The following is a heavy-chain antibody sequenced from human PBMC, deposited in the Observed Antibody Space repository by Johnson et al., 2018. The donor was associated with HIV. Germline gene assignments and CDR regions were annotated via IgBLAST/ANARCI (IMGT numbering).Heavy chain of an antibody. CDR3: ARAYYTFWSGYDAFDI. Sequence: VHFVESGGGLVQPGGSLRLSCAASGFTFSSYWMTWVRQAPGKGLEWVANIKQDGSEKYYVDSVKGRFTISRDNAKNSLYLQMNSLRAEDTAVYYCARAYYTFWSGYDAFDIWGQGTMVTVSS. V-gene: IGHV3-7*04. D-gene: IGHD3-3*01. CDR1: GFTFSSYW. CDR2: IKQDGSEK. J-gene: IGHJ3*02.